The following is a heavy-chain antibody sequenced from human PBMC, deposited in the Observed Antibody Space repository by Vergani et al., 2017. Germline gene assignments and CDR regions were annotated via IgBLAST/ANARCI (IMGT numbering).Heavy chain of an antibody. Sequence: EVQLVESGGGLVRPGGSLRLSCAASGFTFSSYSMNWVRQAPGRGLEWVSSISSSSSYIYYADSVKGRFTISRDNAKNALYREMNSLRADDTALYYCARGNKLDILTGYRSSYYYYGMDVWGQGTTVTVSS. V-gene: IGHV3-21*01. D-gene: IGHD3-9*01. CDR2: ISSSSSYI. J-gene: IGHJ6*02. CDR3: ARGNKLDILTGYRSSYYYYGMDV. CDR1: GFTFSSYS.